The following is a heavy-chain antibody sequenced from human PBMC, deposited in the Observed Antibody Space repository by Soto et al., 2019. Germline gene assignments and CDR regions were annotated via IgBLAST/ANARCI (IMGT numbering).Heavy chain of an antibody. D-gene: IGHD7-27*01. CDR1: GGSTTSSSYY. V-gene: IGHV4-39*07. Sequence: PSETLSLTCTVSGGSTTSSSYYWGWIRQPPGKGLEWIGNIYYSGSTYYNPSLKSRVTISVDTSKNQFSLKLSSVTAADTAVYYCARISTLGIDRPYFDYWGQGTLVTVSS. CDR2: IYYSGST. J-gene: IGHJ4*02. CDR3: ARISTLGIDRPYFDY.